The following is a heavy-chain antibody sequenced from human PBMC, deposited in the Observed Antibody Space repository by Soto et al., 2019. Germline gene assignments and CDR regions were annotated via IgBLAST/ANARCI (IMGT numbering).Heavy chain of an antibody. CDR3: ARNLPSFSWYFDY. J-gene: IGHJ4*02. D-gene: IGHD6-13*01. CDR1: GGSISSSSYY. V-gene: IGHV4-39*01. CDR2: IYYSGST. Sequence: ASETLSLTCTVSGGSISSSSYYWGWIRQPPGKGLEWIGSIYYSGSTYYNPSLKSRVTISVDTSKNQFSLKLSSVTAADTAVYYCARNLPSFSWYFDYWGQGTLVTVSS.